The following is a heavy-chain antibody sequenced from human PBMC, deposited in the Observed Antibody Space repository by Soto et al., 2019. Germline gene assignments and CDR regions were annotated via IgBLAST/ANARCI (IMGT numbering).Heavy chain of an antibody. D-gene: IGHD3-22*01. CDR3: AHSPFYDNSGYPDY. Sequence: GGSLRLSCVTSGFTFNNFGMKWVRQAPGKGLEWVSSISASGFNKYYADSVKGRFTISRDDSKNTLYLQINSLRAEDTATYYCAHSPFYDNSGYPDYWGQGTLVTVSS. V-gene: IGHV3-23*01. CDR2: ISASGFNK. J-gene: IGHJ4*02. CDR1: GFTFNNFG.